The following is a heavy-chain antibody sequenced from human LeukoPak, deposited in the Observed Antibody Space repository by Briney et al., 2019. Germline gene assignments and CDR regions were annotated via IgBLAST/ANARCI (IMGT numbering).Heavy chain of an antibody. CDR3: ARGVGYYYGSGRFDY. V-gene: IGHV1-69*04. D-gene: IGHD3-10*01. CDR2: IIPILGIA. Sequence: GASVKVSCKASGGTFSSYAISWVRQAPGQGLEWMGRIIPILGIANYAQKFQGRVTITADKSTSTAYMELSSLRSEDTAVYYCARGVGYYYGSGRFDYWGQGTLVTVSS. J-gene: IGHJ4*02. CDR1: GGTFSSYA.